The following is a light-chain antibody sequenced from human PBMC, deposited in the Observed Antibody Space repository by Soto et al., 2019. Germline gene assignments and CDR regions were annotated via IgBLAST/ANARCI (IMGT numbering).Light chain of an antibody. J-gene: IGKJ1*01. CDR1: QSVSSSY. CDR3: QQYGSSPPWT. Sequence: EIVLTQSPGTLSLSPGERATLSCRASQSVSSSYLAWYQQKPGQAPRLLIYGASSRATGIPDRFSGSGSGTGFPLTISRLGPEDFAVYYCQQYGSSPPWTFGQGTKVEIK. CDR2: GAS. V-gene: IGKV3-20*01.